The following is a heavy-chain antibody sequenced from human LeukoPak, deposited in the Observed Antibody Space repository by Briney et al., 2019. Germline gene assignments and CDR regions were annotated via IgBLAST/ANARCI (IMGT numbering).Heavy chain of an antibody. V-gene: IGHV4-4*07. CDR3: TRESGSMRWFDP. Sequence: SETLSLTCTVSGGSISGYYWSWIRQPAGKGLEWIGRMSTSGKSNYIPSLVSRVTMSVDTSKNQFSLNLSSVTAADTAVYYCTRESGSMRWFDPWGQGTLVTVSS. CDR2: MSTSGKS. D-gene: IGHD6-25*01. CDR1: GGSISGYY. J-gene: IGHJ5*02.